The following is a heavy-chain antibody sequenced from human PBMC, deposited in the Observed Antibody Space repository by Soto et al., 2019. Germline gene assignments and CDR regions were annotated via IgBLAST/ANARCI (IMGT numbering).Heavy chain of an antibody. V-gene: IGHV4-30-4*01. CDR1: GGSISSGDYY. CDR3: ARAMRSRSHHRSPASSG. J-gene: IGHJ1*01. Sequence: SETLSLTCTVSGGSISSGDYYWSWIRQPPGKGLEWIGYIYYSGSTYYNPSLKSRVTISVDTSKNQFSLKLSSVTAADTAVYYCARAMRSRSHHRSPASSGWGQGTLVTVSS. CDR2: IYYSGST. D-gene: IGHD6-6*01.